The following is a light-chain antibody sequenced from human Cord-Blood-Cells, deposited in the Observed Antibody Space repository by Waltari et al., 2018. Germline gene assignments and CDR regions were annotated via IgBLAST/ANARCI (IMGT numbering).Light chain of an antibody. CDR1: QGIRND. CDR2: AAS. CDR3: LQDYNYPWT. Sequence: QMTQSRSSLSASVGDRVTIPCRASQGIRNDLGWYQQKPGKAPKRLIYAASSLQSGVPSRFSGSGSGTDSTLTISSRQPEDFATYYCLQDYNYPWTFGQGTKVEIK. V-gene: IGKV1-6*01. J-gene: IGKJ1*01.